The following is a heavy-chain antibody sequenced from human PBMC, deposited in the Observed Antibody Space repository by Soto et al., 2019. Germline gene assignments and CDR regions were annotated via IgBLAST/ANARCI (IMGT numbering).Heavy chain of an antibody. J-gene: IGHJ4*02. CDR3: ARPQGKLLRSLFDY. Sequence: GGSLRLSCAASGFTFSSYAMHWVRQAPGKGLEWVAVISYDGSNKYYADSVKGRFTISRDNSKNTLYLQMNSLRAEDTAVYYCARPQGKLLRSLFDYWGQGTLVTVSS. V-gene: IGHV3-30-3*01. CDR1: GFTFSSYA. D-gene: IGHD2-15*01. CDR2: ISYDGSNK.